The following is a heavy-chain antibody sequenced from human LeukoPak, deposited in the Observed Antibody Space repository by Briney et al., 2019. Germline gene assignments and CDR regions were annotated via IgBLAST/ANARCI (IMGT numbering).Heavy chain of an antibody. CDR2: IRGGGGST. Sequence: GGSLRLPGAASGFTFSSYAMGWARQAPGKGLEGVSAIRGGGGSTYYADSVKGRFTISRDNSKNTLYLQMNSLRAEDTAVYYCAKGRPFSEYYYDSSGYFANPDYWGQGTLVTVSS. D-gene: IGHD3-22*01. CDR3: AKGRPFSEYYYDSSGYFANPDY. CDR1: GFTFSSYA. J-gene: IGHJ4*02. V-gene: IGHV3-23*01.